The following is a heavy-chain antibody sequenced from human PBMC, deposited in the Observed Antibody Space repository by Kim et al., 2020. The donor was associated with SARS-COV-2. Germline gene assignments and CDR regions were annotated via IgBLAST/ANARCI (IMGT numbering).Heavy chain of an antibody. Sequence: ASVKVSCKASGYTFSSYGIHWVRQAPGHRLEWMGWINTGNGNTEYSQDFQGRVTITGDTSASTAYMEVLGLTSEDTALYYCARGALWFGEPFFDFWGQGTLVTVSS. CDR2: INTGNGNT. D-gene: IGHD3-10*01. CDR1: GYTFSSYG. CDR3: ARGALWFGEPFFDF. V-gene: IGHV1-3*04. J-gene: IGHJ4*02.